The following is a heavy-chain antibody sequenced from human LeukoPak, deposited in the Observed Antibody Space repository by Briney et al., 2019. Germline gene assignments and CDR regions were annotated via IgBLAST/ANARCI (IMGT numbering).Heavy chain of an antibody. J-gene: IGHJ4*02. D-gene: IGHD3-22*01. Sequence: SETLSLTCTVSGGSISSGSYYWSWIRQPAGKGLEWIGRIYTSGSTNYNPSLKSRVTISVDTSKNQFSLKLSSVTAADTAVYYCARASYYYDSSGLDYWGQGTLVTVSS. CDR3: ARASYYYDSSGLDY. CDR1: GGSISSGSYY. CDR2: IYTSGST. V-gene: IGHV4-61*02.